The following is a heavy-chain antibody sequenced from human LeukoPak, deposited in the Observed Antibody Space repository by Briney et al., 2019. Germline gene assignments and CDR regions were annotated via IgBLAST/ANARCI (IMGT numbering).Heavy chain of an antibody. J-gene: IGHJ4*02. CDR3: ARSYSSSRGTFDY. CDR2: ITSSSSYI. Sequence: GGSLRLSCAASGFTFSSYGMNWVRQAPGKGLEWVSSITSSSSYIYYADSVKGRFTISRDNAKNLLYLQMNSLRAEDTAVYYCARSYSSSRGTFDYWGQGTLVTVSS. V-gene: IGHV3-21*01. CDR1: GFTFSSYG. D-gene: IGHD6-6*01.